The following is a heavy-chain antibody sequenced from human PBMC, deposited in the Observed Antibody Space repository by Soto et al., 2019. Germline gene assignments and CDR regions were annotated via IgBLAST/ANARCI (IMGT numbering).Heavy chain of an antibody. CDR3: AKVKVTLYYYYYMDV. V-gene: IGHV3-30*18. CDR1: GFTFSSYG. Sequence: PGGSLRLSCAASGFTFSSYGMHWVRQAPGKGLEWVAVISYDGSNKYYADSVKGRFTISRDNSKNTLYLQMNSLRAEDTAVYYCAKVKVTLYYYYYMDVWGKGTTVTVSS. D-gene: IGHD4-4*01. CDR2: ISYDGSNK. J-gene: IGHJ6*03.